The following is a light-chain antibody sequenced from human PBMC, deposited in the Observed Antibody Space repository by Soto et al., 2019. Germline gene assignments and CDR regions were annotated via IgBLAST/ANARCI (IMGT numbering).Light chain of an antibody. CDR2: EGS. J-gene: IGLJ2*01. CDR1: SSDVGSYNL. CDR3: CSYAGSSTFDVV. V-gene: IGLV2-23*03. Sequence: QSALTQPASVSGSPGQSITISCTGTSSDVGSYNLVSWYQQHSGKPPKLMIYEGSKRPSGVSNRFSGSKSGNTASLTISGVQAEDEADYYCCSYAGSSTFDVVFGGGTKLTVL.